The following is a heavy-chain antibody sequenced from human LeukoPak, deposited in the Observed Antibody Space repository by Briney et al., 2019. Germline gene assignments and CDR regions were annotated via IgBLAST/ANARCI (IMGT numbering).Heavy chain of an antibody. Sequence: SETLSLTYTVACASISSGGYCLSWLRQHPRKCLEWIGYIYYSGSTYYNPSLKSRVTISVATSKNQFSLKLSSVTVADTDVDYYARGEAGDFNYDILTGYWTYNWFDPWGQGTLVTVSS. V-gene: IGHV4-31*03. CDR1: CASISSGGYC. D-gene: IGHD3-9*01. CDR3: ARGEAGDFNYDILTGYWTYNWFDP. CDR2: IYYSGST. J-gene: IGHJ5*02.